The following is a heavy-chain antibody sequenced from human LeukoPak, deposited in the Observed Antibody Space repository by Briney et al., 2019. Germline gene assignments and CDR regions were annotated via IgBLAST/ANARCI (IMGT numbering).Heavy chain of an antibody. J-gene: IGHJ4*02. CDR1: GDSIKSDSYY. CDR2: IYYSGST. CDR3: ARGQWLDNS. Sequence: SETLSLNCTVSGDSIKSDSYYWGWIRQPPGKGLEWIGTIYYSGSTYYNPSLKSRVTISVDTSKNQFSLKLTSVTAADTAVYYCARGQWLDNSWGQGTLVTVSS. D-gene: IGHD6-19*01. V-gene: IGHV4-39*01.